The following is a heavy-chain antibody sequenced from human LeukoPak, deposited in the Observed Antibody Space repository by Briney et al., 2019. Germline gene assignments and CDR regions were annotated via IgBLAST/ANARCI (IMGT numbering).Heavy chain of an antibody. V-gene: IGHV4-59*01. J-gene: IGHJ3*02. CDR2: IYYSGST. CDR3: AVGATTIGAFDI. Sequence: SETLSLTCTVSGGSISSYYWSWIRQPPGKGLEWIGSIYYSGSTNYNPSLKSRVTISVDTSKNQFSLKLSSVTAADTAVYYCAVGATTIGAFDIWGQGTMVTVSS. CDR1: GGSISSYY. D-gene: IGHD1-26*01.